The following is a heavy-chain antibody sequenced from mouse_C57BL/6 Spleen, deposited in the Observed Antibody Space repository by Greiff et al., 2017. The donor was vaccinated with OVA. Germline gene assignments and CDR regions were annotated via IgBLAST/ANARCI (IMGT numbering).Heavy chain of an antibody. Sequence: QVTLKVCGPGILQSSQTLSLTCSFSGFSLSTSGMGVSWIRQPSGKGLEWLAHIYWDDDKRYNPSLKSRLTISKDTSRNQVFLKITSVDTADTATYYCAREGSSYGYFDVWGTGTTGTVSS. CDR1: GFSLSTSGMG. CDR3: AREGSSYGYFDV. V-gene: IGHV8-12*01. J-gene: IGHJ1*03. CDR2: IYWDDDK. D-gene: IGHD1-1*01.